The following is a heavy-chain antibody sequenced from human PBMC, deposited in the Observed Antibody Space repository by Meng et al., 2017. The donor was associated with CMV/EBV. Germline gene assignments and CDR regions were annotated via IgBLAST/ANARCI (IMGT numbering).Heavy chain of an antibody. J-gene: IGHJ4*02. CDR2: ISGSSGST. Sequence: GESLKISCAASGFTFSSYAMSWVRQAPGKGLEWVSAISGSSGSTYYADSVKGRFTISRDNSKNTLYLQMNGLRAEDTAVYYCAKVTPPGTGTTEYFDYWGQGTLVTVSS. CDR1: GFTFSSYA. D-gene: IGHD1-7*01. V-gene: IGHV3-23*01. CDR3: AKVTPPGTGTTEYFDY.